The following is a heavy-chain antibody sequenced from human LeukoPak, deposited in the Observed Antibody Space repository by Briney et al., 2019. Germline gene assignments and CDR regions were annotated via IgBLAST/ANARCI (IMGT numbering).Heavy chain of an antibody. CDR1: GFTFSSYS. V-gene: IGHV3-23*01. Sequence: GGSLRLSCAASGFTFSSYSMNWVRQAPGKGLEWVSAISGSGGSTYYADSVKGRFTISRDNSKNTLYLQMNSLRAEDTAVYYCAKPDYYYDSSGYETYIDYWGQGTLVTVSS. J-gene: IGHJ4*02. CDR2: ISGSGGST. CDR3: AKPDYYYDSSGYETYIDY. D-gene: IGHD3-22*01.